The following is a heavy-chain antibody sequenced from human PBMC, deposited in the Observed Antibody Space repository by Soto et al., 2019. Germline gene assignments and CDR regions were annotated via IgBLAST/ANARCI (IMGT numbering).Heavy chain of an antibody. CDR2: ISSSSSYT. D-gene: IGHD5-12*01. CDR3: ARDHYQYCGYDHVEH. V-gene: IGHV3-11*05. CDR1: GFTFSDYY. Sequence: PGGPLRLSCAASGFTFSDYYMSWIRQAPGKGLEWVSYISSSSSYTNYADSVKGRFTISRDNAKNSLYLQMNSLRAEDTAVYYCARDHYQYCGYDHVEHCGQGTLATDPS. J-gene: IGHJ4*02.